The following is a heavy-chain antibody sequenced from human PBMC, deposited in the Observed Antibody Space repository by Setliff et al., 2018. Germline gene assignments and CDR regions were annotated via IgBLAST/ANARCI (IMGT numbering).Heavy chain of an antibody. CDR3: ARDGAYCSGGSCYSFDY. Sequence: GASVKVSCKASGYRFSTYGISWVRQAPGQGLEWMAWVSDNNGNTNYAKSFQGRLTLTTDISTSTAYMELGSLTTDDTAVYYCARDGAYCSGGSCYSFDYWGPGTPVTVSS. CDR1: GYRFSTYG. V-gene: IGHV1-18*01. J-gene: IGHJ4*02. D-gene: IGHD2-15*01. CDR2: VSDNNGNT.